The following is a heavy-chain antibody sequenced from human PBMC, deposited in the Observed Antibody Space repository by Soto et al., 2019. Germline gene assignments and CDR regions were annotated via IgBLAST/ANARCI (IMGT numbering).Heavy chain of an antibody. Sequence: ASVKVSCKASGYTFTSYAMHWVRQAPGQRLEWMGWINAGNGNTKYSQKFQGRVTVTRDTSASTAYMELSSLRSEDTAVYYCARGVGSGSYYNQYNWFDPWGQGTLVTVSS. CDR3: ARGVGSGSYYNQYNWFDP. CDR2: INAGNGNT. CDR1: GYTFTSYA. J-gene: IGHJ5*02. D-gene: IGHD3-10*01. V-gene: IGHV1-3*01.